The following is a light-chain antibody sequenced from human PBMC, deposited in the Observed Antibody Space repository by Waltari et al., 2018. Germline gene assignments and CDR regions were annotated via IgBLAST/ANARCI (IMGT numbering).Light chain of an antibody. J-gene: IGLJ3*02. CDR1: SSDIGDYNY. V-gene: IGLV2-11*01. Sequence: QSALTQPRPVSGSPGQSVTISCTGTSSDIGDYNYVSWYQHYPDKAPKLSIYNINKRPSGVPDRFSGSKSGNTASLTISGLQAEDEADYYCCSYVGSNIYWVFGGGTKLTVL. CDR3: CSYVGSNIYWV. CDR2: NIN.